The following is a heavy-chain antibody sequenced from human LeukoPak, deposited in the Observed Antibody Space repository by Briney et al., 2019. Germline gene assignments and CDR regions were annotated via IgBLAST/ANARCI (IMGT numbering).Heavy chain of an antibody. V-gene: IGHV3-23*01. D-gene: IGHD3-22*01. CDR1: GFTFSSYA. Sequence: GGSLRLSCAASGFTFSSYATNWVRRAPGKGLEWVSGISGSGSSTYYADSVKGRFTISRDNAKSSVYLQMNTLRAEDTAVYYCATSADSSGNDWGQGTLVTVSS. J-gene: IGHJ4*02. CDR3: ATSADSSGND. CDR2: ISGSGSST.